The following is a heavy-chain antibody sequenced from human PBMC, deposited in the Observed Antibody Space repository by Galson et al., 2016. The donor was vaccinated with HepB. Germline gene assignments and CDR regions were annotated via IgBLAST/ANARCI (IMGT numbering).Heavy chain of an antibody. CDR3: ARDHYYDSSGYLVYYGLDV. V-gene: IGHV3-48*02. CDR1: EFTFSTYS. D-gene: IGHD3-22*01. J-gene: IGHJ6*02. CDR2: IGARSSTI. Sequence: SLRLSCAASEFTFSTYSMNWVRQAPGKGLEWLSYIGARSSTIYYADSVKGRFTISRDNAKNSLYLEMHSLRDEDTAVYYCARDHYYDSSGYLVYYGLDVWGQGTTVTVS.